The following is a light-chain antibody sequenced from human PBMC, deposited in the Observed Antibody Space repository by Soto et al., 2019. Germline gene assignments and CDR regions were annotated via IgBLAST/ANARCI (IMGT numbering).Light chain of an antibody. V-gene: IGLV2-14*01. CDR1: SSDVGVYNY. CDR3: SSYTSSSPWV. Sequence: QSVLTQPASVSGSPGQSITISCTGTSSDVGVYNYVSWYQQHPGKAPKLMIYEVSNRPSGVSNRFSGSKSGNTASLTISGLQAEDEADYYCSSYTSSSPWVFGGGTKLTVL. J-gene: IGLJ3*02. CDR2: EVS.